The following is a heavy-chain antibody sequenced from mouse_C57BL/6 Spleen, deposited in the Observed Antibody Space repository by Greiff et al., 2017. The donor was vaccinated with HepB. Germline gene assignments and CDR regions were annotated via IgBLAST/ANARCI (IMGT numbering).Heavy chain of an antibody. V-gene: IGHV1-9*01. J-gene: IGHJ2*01. CDR1: GYTFTGYW. Sequence: LMEPGASVKLSCKATGYTFTGYWIEWVKQRPGHGLEWIGEILPGSGSTNYNEKFKGKATLTADKSSSTAYMELRSLTSEDSAVYFCARSSNWDYFDYWGQGTTLTVSS. D-gene: IGHD4-1*02. CDR2: ILPGSGST. CDR3: ARSSNWDYFDY.